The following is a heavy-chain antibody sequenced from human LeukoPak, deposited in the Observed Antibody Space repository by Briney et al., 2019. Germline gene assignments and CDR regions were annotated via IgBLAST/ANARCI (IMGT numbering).Heavy chain of an antibody. Sequence: SVKVSCKTSGGTFNNSAISWVRQAPGQGLEWLGGIIPLFGTAGYAQKFQGRVAITKDASTRTVYLELTSLTSDDTAAYYRASNVHGDSAHGWFDPWGQGTLVSVSS. V-gene: IGHV1-69*05. J-gene: IGHJ5*02. CDR3: ASNVHGDSAHGWFDP. D-gene: IGHD2-21*02. CDR1: GGTFNNSA. CDR2: IIPLFGTA.